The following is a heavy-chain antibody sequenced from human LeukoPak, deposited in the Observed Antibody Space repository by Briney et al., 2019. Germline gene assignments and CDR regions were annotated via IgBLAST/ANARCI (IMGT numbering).Heavy chain of an antibody. CDR2: FCTTGST. Sequence: SETLSLTCTVSGGAISRWCWSWLRQPAGKGLEWIGRFCTTGSTNYSPSLKSRVTMSVDTSKNQFSLNLISVTAADTAVYCARFSPRAMGNYLDFWGQGTLVTVSS. CDR3: ARFSPRAMGNYLDF. J-gene: IGHJ4*02. D-gene: IGHD7-27*01. V-gene: IGHV4-4*07. CDR1: GGAISRWC.